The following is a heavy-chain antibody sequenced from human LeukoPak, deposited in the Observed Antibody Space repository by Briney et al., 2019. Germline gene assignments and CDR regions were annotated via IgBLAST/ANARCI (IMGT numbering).Heavy chain of an antibody. J-gene: IGHJ4*02. CDR3: ARDRIYHYFDY. CDR2: IWYDGSNK. CDR1: GFIISSYG. Sequence: PGGSLRLSCAASGFIISSYGMHWVRQAPGKGLEWVAVIWYDGSNKYYADSVKGRFTISRDNSKNTLYLQMSSLRAEDTAVYYCARDRIYHYFDYWGQGTLVTVSS. D-gene: IGHD5/OR15-5a*01. V-gene: IGHV3-33*08.